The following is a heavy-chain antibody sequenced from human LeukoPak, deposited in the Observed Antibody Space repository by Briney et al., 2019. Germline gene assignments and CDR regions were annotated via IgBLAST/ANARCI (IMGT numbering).Heavy chain of an antibody. CDR1: GFTFSSYG. J-gene: IGHJ5*02. CDR3: AKEARYYDSSGPVFDP. V-gene: IGHV3-30*02. Sequence: PGGSLRLSCAASGFTFSSYGMHWVRQAPGKGLEWVAFIRYDGSNKYYADSVKGRFTISRDNSKNTLYLQMNSLRAEDTAVYYCAKEARYYDSSGPVFDPWGQGTLVTVSS. CDR2: IRYDGSNK. D-gene: IGHD3-22*01.